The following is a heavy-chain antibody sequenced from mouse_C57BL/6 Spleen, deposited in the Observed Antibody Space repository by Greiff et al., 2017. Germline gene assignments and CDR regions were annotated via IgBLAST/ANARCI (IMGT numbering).Heavy chain of an antibody. CDR2: IYPGDGDT. J-gene: IGHJ4*01. D-gene: IGHD2-12*01. Sequence: VQLQQSGAELVKPGASVKISCKASGYAFSSYWMNWVKQRPGKGLEWIGQIYPGDGDTNYNGKFKGKATLTADKSSSTAYMQLSSLTSEDSAVYFCVRKYYISAMDYWGQGTSVTVSS. V-gene: IGHV1-80*01. CDR1: GYAFSSYW. CDR3: VRKYYISAMDY.